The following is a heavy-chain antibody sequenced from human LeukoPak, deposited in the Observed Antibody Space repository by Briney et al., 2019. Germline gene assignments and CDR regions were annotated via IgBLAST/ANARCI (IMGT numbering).Heavy chain of an antibody. CDR1: GGSFSGYY. Sequence: SETLSLTCAVYGGSFSGYYWSWIRQPPGKGLEWIWEINHSGSTNYIPSLKSRVTISVDTSKNQFSLKMSSVTAADTAVYYCARGNLYYFDSSGYYFKFDYWGQGTLVTVSS. D-gene: IGHD3-22*01. V-gene: IGHV4-34*01. CDR2: INHSGST. CDR3: ARGNLYYFDSSGYYFKFDY. J-gene: IGHJ4*02.